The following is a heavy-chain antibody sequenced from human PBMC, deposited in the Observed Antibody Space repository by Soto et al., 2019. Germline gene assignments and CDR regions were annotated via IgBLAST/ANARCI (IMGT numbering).Heavy chain of an antibody. CDR3: ASFYIAAAVNWFDP. D-gene: IGHD6-13*01. CDR1: GFTFSSYW. J-gene: IGHJ5*02. V-gene: IGHV3-7*01. CDR2: IKQDGSEK. Sequence: GGSLRLSCAASGFTFSSYWMSWVRQAPGKGLEWVANIKQDGSEKYYVDSVKGRFTISRDNAKNSLYLQMNSLRAEDTAVYYCASFYIAAAVNWFDPWGQGTLVTVSS.